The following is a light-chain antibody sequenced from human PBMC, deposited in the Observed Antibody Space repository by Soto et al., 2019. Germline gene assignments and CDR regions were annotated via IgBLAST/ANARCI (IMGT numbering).Light chain of an antibody. CDR1: QSVLYSSNNKNY. CDR3: QQYYSTPRT. J-gene: IGKJ1*01. CDR2: WAS. V-gene: IGKV4-1*01. Sequence: DIVMTQSPDSLAVSLGERATINCKSSQSVLYSSNNKNYLAWYQQQPGQPPKLLIYWASTRESGVPDRFSGSGYGTDFTLTISSLQAEDGAVYYCQQYYSTPRTFGQGTKGEIK.